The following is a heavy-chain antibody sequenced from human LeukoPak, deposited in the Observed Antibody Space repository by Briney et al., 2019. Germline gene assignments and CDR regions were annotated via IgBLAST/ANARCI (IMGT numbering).Heavy chain of an antibody. CDR1: GFTFSSYT. J-gene: IGHJ6*02. CDR3: ARDLPVRSWHLAPWDYYYYGMDV. D-gene: IGHD6-13*01. V-gene: IGHV3-30-3*01. Sequence: GRSLRLSCAASGFTFSSYTMHWVRQAPGKGLEWVAVISYDGSNEYYADSVKGRFTISRDNSKNTLYLQMNSLRAEDTAVYYCARDLPVRSWHLAPWDYYYYGMDVWGQGTTVTVSS. CDR2: ISYDGSNE.